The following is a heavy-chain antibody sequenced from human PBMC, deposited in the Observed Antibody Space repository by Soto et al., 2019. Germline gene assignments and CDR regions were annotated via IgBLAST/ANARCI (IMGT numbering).Heavy chain of an antibody. J-gene: IGHJ4*02. Sequence: QVQLVQSGAEVKKPWASVKVYCKASGYTFTSSGISWVRQAPGQGLEWMGWISAYNGNTNYAQKLQGRATMTTDTSTSTAHKELRSLRSDDTAVYYCARELIYGSGSYYWGQGTLCTVSS. CDR3: ARELIYGSGSYY. D-gene: IGHD3-10*01. CDR1: GYTFTSSG. CDR2: ISAYNGNT. V-gene: IGHV1-18*01.